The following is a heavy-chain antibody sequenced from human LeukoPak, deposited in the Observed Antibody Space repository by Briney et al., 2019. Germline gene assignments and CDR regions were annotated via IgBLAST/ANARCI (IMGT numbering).Heavy chain of an antibody. CDR1: GYTLNELS. CDR2: SDPEEGEI. D-gene: IGHD3-10*01. J-gene: IGHJ4*02. Sequence: GASVKVSCKVFGYTLNELSIHWVRQAPGKGLEWMGASDPEEGEIIYSQKFRDRVTMTEDTSSNTAYMELRSLRSEDTARYYCATVLFWGQGVLVTVSS. V-gene: IGHV1-24*01. CDR3: ATVLF.